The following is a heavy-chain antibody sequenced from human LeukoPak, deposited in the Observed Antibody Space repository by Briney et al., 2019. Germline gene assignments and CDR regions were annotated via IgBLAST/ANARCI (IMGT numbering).Heavy chain of an antibody. Sequence: SGGSLRLSCAAPGFTFSSYAMSRVRQAPGKGLEGVSAISRSGGSTYYADSVKGRFTISRDNSKNTLYLQMNSLRAEDTAVYYCAKSSGSYGRYYFDYWGQGTLVTVSS. CDR2: ISRSGGST. J-gene: IGHJ4*02. D-gene: IGHD1-26*01. V-gene: IGHV3-23*01. CDR3: AKSSGSYGRYYFDY. CDR1: GFTFSSYA.